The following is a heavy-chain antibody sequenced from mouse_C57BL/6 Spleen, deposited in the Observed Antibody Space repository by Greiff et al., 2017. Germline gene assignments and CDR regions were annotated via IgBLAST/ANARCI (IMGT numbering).Heavy chain of an antibody. Sequence: QVQLKESGPELVKPGASVKISCKASGYAFSSSWMNWVKQRPGKGLEWIGRIYPGDGDTNYNGKFKGKATLTADKSSSTAYMQLSSLTSEDSAVYFCASLSEYGPSWFAYWGQGTLVTVSA. CDR2: IYPGDGDT. CDR1: GYAFSSSW. CDR3: ASLSEYGPSWFAY. J-gene: IGHJ3*01. V-gene: IGHV1-82*01. D-gene: IGHD5-1*01.